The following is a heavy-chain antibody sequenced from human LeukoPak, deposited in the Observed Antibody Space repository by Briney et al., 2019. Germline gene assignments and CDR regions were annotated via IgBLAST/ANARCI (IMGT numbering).Heavy chain of an antibody. D-gene: IGHD4-17*01. V-gene: IGHV4-59*01. CDR2: IYYSGST. CDR1: GGSTSSYY. Sequence: PSETLSLTCTVSGGSTSSYYWSWIRQPPGKGLEWIGYIYYSGSTNYNPSLKSRVTISVDTSKNQFSLKLSSVTAAGTAVYYCARDKFTYGYWGQGTLVTVSS. CDR3: ARDKFTYGY. J-gene: IGHJ4*02.